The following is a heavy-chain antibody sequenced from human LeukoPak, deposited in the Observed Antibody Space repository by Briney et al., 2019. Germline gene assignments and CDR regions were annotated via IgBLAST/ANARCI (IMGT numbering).Heavy chain of an antibody. Sequence: PGGSLRLSCAASGFTFSSYAMSWVRQAPGKGLEWVAFIRYDGSNKYYADSVKGRFTISRDNSKNTLYLQMNSLRAEDTAVYYCAKDSGTDFWSGYYIPDYWGQGTLVTVSS. CDR3: AKDSGTDFWSGYYIPDY. J-gene: IGHJ4*02. V-gene: IGHV3-30*02. D-gene: IGHD3-3*01. CDR1: GFTFSSYA. CDR2: IRYDGSNK.